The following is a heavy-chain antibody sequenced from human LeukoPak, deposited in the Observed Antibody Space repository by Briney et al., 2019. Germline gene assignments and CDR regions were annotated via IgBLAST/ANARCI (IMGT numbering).Heavy chain of an antibody. D-gene: IGHD1-26*01. CDR2: IIPIFGTA. J-gene: IGHJ5*02. Sequence: GASVKVSCKASGGTFSSYAISWVRQAPGQGLEWMGGIIPIFGTANYAQKFQGRVTITADESTSTAYMELSSLRSEDTAVYYCARGATPRVGATSWFDPWGQGTLVTVSS. V-gene: IGHV1-69*13. CDR3: ARGATPRVGATSWFDP. CDR1: GGTFSSYA.